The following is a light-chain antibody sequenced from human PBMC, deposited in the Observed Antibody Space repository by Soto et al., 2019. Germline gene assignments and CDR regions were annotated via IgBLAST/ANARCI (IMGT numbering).Light chain of an antibody. V-gene: IGKV1-5*03. CDR3: QHYNSYSEA. Sequence: DIQMTQSPSTLSGSVGDRVTITCRASQTISSWLAWYQQKPGKAPKLLIYKASTLKSGVPSRFSGSGSGTEFTLTINSLQPDEFATYYCQHYNSYSEAFGQGTKLEL. CDR2: KAS. CDR1: QTISSW. J-gene: IGKJ1*01.